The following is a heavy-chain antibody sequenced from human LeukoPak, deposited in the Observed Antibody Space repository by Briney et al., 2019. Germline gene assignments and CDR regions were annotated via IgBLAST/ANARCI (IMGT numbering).Heavy chain of an antibody. V-gene: IGHV3-53*04. J-gene: IGHJ6*02. Sequence: GGSLRLSCAASGFTVSSNYMSWVRQAPGKGLEWVSVIYSGGSTYYADSVKGRFTISRHNSKNTLYLQMNSLRAEDTAVYYCASQYGSGSYGYYYGMDVWGQGTTVTVSS. CDR2: IYSGGST. D-gene: IGHD3-10*01. CDR3: ASQYGSGSYGYYYGMDV. CDR1: GFTVSSNY.